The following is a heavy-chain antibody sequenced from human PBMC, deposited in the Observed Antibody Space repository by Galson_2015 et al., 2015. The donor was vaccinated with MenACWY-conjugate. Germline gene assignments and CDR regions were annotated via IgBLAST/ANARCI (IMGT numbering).Heavy chain of an antibody. D-gene: IGHD4-11*01. V-gene: IGHV4-59*12. CDR3: ARSKHYIDIKNAFDF. J-gene: IGHJ3*01. CDR2: IDYSGST. CDR1: GGPISNYY. Sequence: SETLSLTCTVSGGPISNYYWSWIRQPPGKGLEWIGYIDYSGSTNSNPSLKSRVTISVDTSKNQFSLKMSSVTAADTAVYYCARSKHYIDIKNAFDFWGQGTMATVSS.